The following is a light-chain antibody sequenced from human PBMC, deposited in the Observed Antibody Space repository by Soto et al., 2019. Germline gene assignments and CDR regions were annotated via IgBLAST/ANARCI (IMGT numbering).Light chain of an antibody. CDR2: EDY. Sequence: QSALTQPASGSGSPGQSITISCTGTSSDIGSYDRVSWYQWHPGKAPKLIIYEDYRRPSQISNRFSGSKSDNTASLTISGLQAEDEADDYCCSYAGSNIFAVFGGGTKVTVL. V-gene: IGLV2-23*01. J-gene: IGLJ2*01. CDR1: SSDIGSYDR. CDR3: CSYAGSNIFAV.